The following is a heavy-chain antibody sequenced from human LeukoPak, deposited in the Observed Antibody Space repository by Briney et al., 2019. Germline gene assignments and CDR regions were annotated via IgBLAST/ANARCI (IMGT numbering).Heavy chain of an antibody. D-gene: IGHD5-18*01. V-gene: IGHV4-39*01. Sequence: PSETLSLTCTVSGGSISNSSYYWGWIRQPPGKGLEWIGSIFYSGSTYYNPSLKGRVFLSVDTSKNQFSLKLSSVTAADTAVYYCARHPASYRRYSYGYTDYWGQGTLVTVSS. CDR1: GGSISNSSYY. CDR2: IFYSGST. CDR3: ARHPASYRRYSYGYTDY. J-gene: IGHJ4*02.